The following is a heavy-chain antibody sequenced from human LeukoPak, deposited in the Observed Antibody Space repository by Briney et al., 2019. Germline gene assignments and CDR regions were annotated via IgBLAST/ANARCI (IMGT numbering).Heavy chain of an antibody. Sequence: GGSLRLSCAASGFTFSSYAMSWVRQAPGKGLEWVSAISGSGGSTYYADSVKGRFTISRDNSKNTLYLQMNRLRAEDTAVYYCAKGKMWERHPFDYWGQGTLVTVSS. J-gene: IGHJ4*02. CDR1: GFTFSSYA. CDR3: AKGKMWERHPFDY. CDR2: ISGSGGST. V-gene: IGHV3-23*01. D-gene: IGHD1-26*01.